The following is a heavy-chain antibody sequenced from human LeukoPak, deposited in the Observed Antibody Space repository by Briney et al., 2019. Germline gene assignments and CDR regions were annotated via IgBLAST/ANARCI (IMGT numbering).Heavy chain of an antibody. CDR1: GGSFSGYY. V-gene: IGHV3-23*01. CDR2: ISGSGGST. J-gene: IGHJ4*02. CDR3: AKDPVSSYYYDSSGPYDY. D-gene: IGHD3-22*01. Sequence: ETLSLTCAVYGGSFSGYYWSWIRQPPGKGLEWVSAISGSGGSTYYADSVKGRFTISRDNSKNTLYLQMNSLRAEDTAVYYCAKDPVSSYYYDSSGPYDYWGQGTLVTVSS.